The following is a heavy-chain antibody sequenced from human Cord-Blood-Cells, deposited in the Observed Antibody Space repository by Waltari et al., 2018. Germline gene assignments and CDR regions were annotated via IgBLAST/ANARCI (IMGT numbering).Heavy chain of an antibody. CDR1: GFTFSSYE. CDR2: ISRSGSTI. J-gene: IGHJ4*02. CDR3: ARGCSGGSCYFDY. D-gene: IGHD2-15*01. V-gene: IGHV3-48*03. Sequence: EVQLVESGGGLVQPGGSLRLSCAASGFTFSSYEMNWVRQAPGKGLELVSYISRSGSTIYYADSVKGRFTISRDNAKNSLYLQMNSLRAEDTAVYYCARGCSGGSCYFDYWGQGTLVTVSS.